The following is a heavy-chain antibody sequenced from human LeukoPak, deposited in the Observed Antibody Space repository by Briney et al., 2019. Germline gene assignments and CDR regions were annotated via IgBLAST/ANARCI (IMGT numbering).Heavy chain of an antibody. J-gene: IGHJ4*02. CDR2: ISSSSSYI. V-gene: IGHV3-21*01. CDR1: GFTFSSYS. D-gene: IGHD6-19*01. Sequence: PGGSLRLSCAASGFTFSSYSMNWVRQAPGKGLEWVSSISSSSSYIYYADSVEGRFTISRDNAKKSLYLQMNSLRVEDTAVYYCARAGSRQWLVDLFDYWGQGTLVTVSS. CDR3: ARAGSRQWLVDLFDY.